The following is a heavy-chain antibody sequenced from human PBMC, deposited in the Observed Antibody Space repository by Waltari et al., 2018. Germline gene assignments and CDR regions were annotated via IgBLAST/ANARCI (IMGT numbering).Heavy chain of an antibody. CDR1: VGSISSSSYY. D-gene: IGHD3-10*01. CDR3: ARDLVGYYGSGSYYNYGY. J-gene: IGHJ4*02. Sequence: QLQLQESGPGLVKPSETLSLTCTVSVGSISSSSYYWGWIRQPPGTGREWIGSIYYSGSTYYNPSLKSRVTISVDTSKNQFSLKLSYVTAADTAVYYCARDLVGYYGSGSYYNYGYWGQGTLVTVSS. V-gene: IGHV4-39*07. CDR2: IYYSGST.